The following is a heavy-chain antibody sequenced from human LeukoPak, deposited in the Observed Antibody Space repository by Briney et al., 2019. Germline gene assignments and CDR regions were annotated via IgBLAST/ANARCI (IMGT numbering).Heavy chain of an antibody. CDR1: GFTFSSYW. V-gene: IGHV3-7*01. D-gene: IGHD3-22*01. CDR3: ARVRSPVIVVVRNAFDI. Sequence: PGGSLRLSCAASGFTFSSYWMSWVRQAPGKGLEWVANIKQDGSEKYYVDSVKGRFTLSSDNAKNSMYLQMNSLRAEATAVYYCARVRSPVIVVVRNAFDIWGQGTMVTVSS. J-gene: IGHJ3*02. CDR2: IKQDGSEK.